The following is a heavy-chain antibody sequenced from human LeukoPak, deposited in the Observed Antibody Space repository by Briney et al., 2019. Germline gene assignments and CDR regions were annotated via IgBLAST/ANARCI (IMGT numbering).Heavy chain of an antibody. CDR1: GFTFSSYS. V-gene: IGHV3-21*01. J-gene: IGHJ4*02. CDR3: ATDESGAVAGVPYDY. CDR2: ISSSSSYI. D-gene: IGHD6-19*01. Sequence: GGSLRLSCAASGFTFSSYSMNWVRQAPGKGLEWVSSISSSSSYIYYADSVKGRFTISRDNAKNSLYLQMNSLRAEDTAVYYCATDESGAVAGVPYDYWGQGTLVTVSS.